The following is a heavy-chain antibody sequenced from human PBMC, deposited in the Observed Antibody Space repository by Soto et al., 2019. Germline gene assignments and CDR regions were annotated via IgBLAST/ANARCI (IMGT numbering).Heavy chain of an antibody. CDR1: GFTFSSYA. D-gene: IGHD3-10*01. CDR2: ISYDGSNK. Sequence: PGGSLRLSCAASGFTFSSYAMHWVRQAPGKGLEWVAVISYDGSNKYYADSVKGRFTISRDNSKNTLYLQMNSLRAEDTAVYYCARMIDGSGSYYSYFDYWGQGTLVTVPS. J-gene: IGHJ4*02. CDR3: ARMIDGSGSYYSYFDY. V-gene: IGHV3-30-3*01.